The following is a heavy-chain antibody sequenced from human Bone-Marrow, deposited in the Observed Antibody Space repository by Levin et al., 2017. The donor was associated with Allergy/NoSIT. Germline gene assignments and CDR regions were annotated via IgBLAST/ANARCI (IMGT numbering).Heavy chain of an antibody. CDR3: ATDRCTTTTCYLHH. J-gene: IGHJ5*02. CDR2: MWIDGGSK. Sequence: GGSLRLSCAASGFTVSTTGMYWVRQAPGKGLECVGIMWIDGGSKYCSDSVKGRFTISRDNSQNTLYLQINSLSAEDTAMYFCATDRCTTTTCYLHHWGQGTLLTVSS. V-gene: IGHV3-33*07. CDR1: GFTVSTTG. D-gene: IGHD2-2*01.